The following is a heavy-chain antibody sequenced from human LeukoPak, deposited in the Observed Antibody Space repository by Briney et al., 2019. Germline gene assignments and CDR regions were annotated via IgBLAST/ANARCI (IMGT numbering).Heavy chain of an antibody. D-gene: IGHD6-25*01. J-gene: IGHJ2*01. V-gene: IGHV4-59*08. CDR3: ARYLAAGYFDL. CDR2: IYYTGST. Sequence: SETLSLTCTVSSASITSYYWSWIRQPPGKGLEWIGYIYYTGSTNYNPSLKSRVTISVDTSKNQFSLKLSSVTAADTAVYYCARYLAAGYFDLWGRGTLVTVSS. CDR1: SASITSYY.